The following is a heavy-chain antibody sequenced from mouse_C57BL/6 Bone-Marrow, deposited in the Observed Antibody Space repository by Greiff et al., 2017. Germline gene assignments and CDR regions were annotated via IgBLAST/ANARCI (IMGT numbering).Heavy chain of an antibody. J-gene: IGHJ1*03. Sequence: EVQVVESGGDLVKPGGSLKLSCAASGFTFSSYGMSWVRQTPDKRLEWVATISSGGSYTYYPDSVKGRFTISRDNAKNTLYLQMSSLKSEDAASYYCASKECDGVWWYFDVWGTGTTVTVSS. D-gene: IGHD6-1*01. V-gene: IGHV5-6*01. CDR1: GFTFSSYG. CDR2: ISSGGSYT. CDR3: ASKECDGVWWYFDV.